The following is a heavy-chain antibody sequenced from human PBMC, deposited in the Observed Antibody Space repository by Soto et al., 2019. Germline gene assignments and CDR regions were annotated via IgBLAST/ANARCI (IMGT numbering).Heavy chain of an antibody. CDR2: IYYSGST. Sequence: SETLSLTCTVSGGSISSYYWSWIRQPPGKGLEWIGYIYYSGSTNYNPSLKSRVTISVDTSKNQFSLKLSSVTAADTAVYYCAGGSRDFWSGYYVNWFDPWGQGTLVTVSS. J-gene: IGHJ5*02. CDR3: AGGSRDFWSGYYVNWFDP. V-gene: IGHV4-59*01. D-gene: IGHD3-3*01. CDR1: GGSISSYY.